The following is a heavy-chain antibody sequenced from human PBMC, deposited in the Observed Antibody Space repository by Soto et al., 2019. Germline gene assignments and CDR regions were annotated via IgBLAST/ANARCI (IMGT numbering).Heavy chain of an antibody. Sequence: PGESLKISCKGSGYSFTSYWIGWVRQMPGKGLEWMGIIYPGDSDTRYSPSFQGQVTISADKSISTAYLQWSSLKASDTAMYYCARQGGYDSSGYPNDAFDIWGQGTMVTVSS. CDR1: GYSFTSYW. CDR2: IYPGDSDT. CDR3: ARQGGYDSSGYPNDAFDI. D-gene: IGHD3-22*01. V-gene: IGHV5-51*01. J-gene: IGHJ3*02.